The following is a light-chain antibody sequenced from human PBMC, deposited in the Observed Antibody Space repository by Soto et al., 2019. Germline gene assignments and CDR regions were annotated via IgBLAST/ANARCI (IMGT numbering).Light chain of an antibody. CDR1: QSVSRN. Sequence: EIVMTQSPATLSVSPWESATLSCRASQSVSRNIAWYQQRPGQAPRLLIYDASTGATGVPARFSGGGSGTEFTLTISGLESEDFAVYYCQQYKNWPRTFGHGTKVDIK. V-gene: IGKV3-15*01. CDR3: QQYKNWPRT. J-gene: IGKJ1*01. CDR2: DAS.